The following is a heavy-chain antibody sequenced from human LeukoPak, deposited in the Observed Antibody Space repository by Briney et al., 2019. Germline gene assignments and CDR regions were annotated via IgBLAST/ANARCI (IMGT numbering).Heavy chain of an antibody. D-gene: IGHD1-26*01. V-gene: IGHV4-61*02. CDR3: ARWGKKAFDY. CDR2: IYTSGST. Sequence: SETLSLTCTVSGGSISSGSYYWSWIRQPAGKGLEWIGRIYTSGSTNYNPSLKGRVTISVDTSKNQFSLKLSSVTAADTAVYYCARWGKKAFDYWGQGTLVTVSS. CDR1: GGSISSGSYY. J-gene: IGHJ4*02.